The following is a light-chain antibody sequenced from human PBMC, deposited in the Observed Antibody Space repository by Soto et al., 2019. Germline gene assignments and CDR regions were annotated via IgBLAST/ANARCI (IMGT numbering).Light chain of an antibody. CDR1: RSDVGGYKS. CDR2: DVS. J-gene: IGLJ1*01. Sequence: QSVLTQPRSVSGSPGQSVTVSCIGTRSDVGGYKSVSWYQQYPGKAPKLMIYDVSERPSGVPNRFSGFKSGNTASLTISGLQAEDEADYYCCSYVGSYSYVFGTGTKVTVL. CDR3: CSYVGSYSYV. V-gene: IGLV2-11*01.